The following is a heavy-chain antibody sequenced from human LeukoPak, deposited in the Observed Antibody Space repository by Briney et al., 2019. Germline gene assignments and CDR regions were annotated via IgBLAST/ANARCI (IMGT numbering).Heavy chain of an antibody. Sequence: GESLKISCKASGYSFTNYWIGWVRQMPGKGLEWMGIIYLGDSDTRYSPSFQGQVTISADKSISTAYLQWSSLKASDTAMYYCARHSPYTSGWPFDYWGQGTLVTVSS. J-gene: IGHJ4*02. CDR1: GYSFTNYW. D-gene: IGHD6-19*01. V-gene: IGHV5-51*01. CDR2: IYLGDSDT. CDR3: ARHSPYTSGWPFDY.